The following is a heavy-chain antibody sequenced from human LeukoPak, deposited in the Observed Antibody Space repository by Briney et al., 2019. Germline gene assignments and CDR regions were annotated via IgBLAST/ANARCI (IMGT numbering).Heavy chain of an antibody. J-gene: IGHJ3*01. Sequence: SVKVSCKASGFTFTSSAVQWVRQARGQRLEWIGWIVVGSGNTNYAQKFQERVTITRDMSTSLVYMELSSLRSEDTAVYYCAAEAAYYYDSRDAFDVWGQGTIVPVSS. D-gene: IGHD3-22*01. V-gene: IGHV1-58*01. CDR1: GFTFTSSA. CDR3: AAEAAYYYDSRDAFDV. CDR2: IVVGSGNT.